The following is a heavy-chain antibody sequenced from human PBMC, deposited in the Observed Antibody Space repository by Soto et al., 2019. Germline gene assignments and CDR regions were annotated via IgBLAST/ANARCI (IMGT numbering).Heavy chain of an antibody. D-gene: IGHD1-1*01. CDR1: GFTFSSYD. V-gene: IGHV3-13*01. J-gene: IGHJ6*02. CDR2: IGTAGDT. CDR3: ARGPVAGNKYYYYYGMDV. Sequence: GGSLRLSCAASGFTFSSYDMHWVRQATGKGLEWVSAIGTAGDTYYPGSVKGRFTISRENAKNSLYLQMNSLRAEDTAVYYCARGPVAGNKYYYYYGMDVWGQGTTVTVSS.